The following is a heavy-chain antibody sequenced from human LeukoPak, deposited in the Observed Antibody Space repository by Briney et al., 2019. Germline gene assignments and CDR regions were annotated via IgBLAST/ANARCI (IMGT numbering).Heavy chain of an antibody. CDR1: GFTFDDYA. CDR3: ARGPRPDTPYNWFDP. Sequence: GRSLRLSCAASGFTFDDYAMHWVRQAPGKGLEWVSGISWNSGSIGYVDSVKGRFTISRDNAKNSLYLQMNSLRADDTAVYYCARGPRPDTPYNWFDPWGQGTLVIVSS. CDR2: ISWNSGSI. J-gene: IGHJ5*02. V-gene: IGHV3-9*01.